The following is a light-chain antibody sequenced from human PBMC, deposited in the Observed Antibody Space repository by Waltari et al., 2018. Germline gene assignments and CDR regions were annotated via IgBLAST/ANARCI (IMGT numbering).Light chain of an antibody. J-gene: IGKJ4*01. CDR3: QQYSTWPLT. Sequence: EIMMTQSPDTLSGSPGERAPLSCSASQSGSSNVAWYQQQHRQAPRLLIYGASTTATDIPARFSGSASRTEFTLTIRRLQSECFAVYYCQQYSTWPLTFGGGTKVEIK. CDR1: QSGSSN. V-gene: IGKV3-15*01. CDR2: GAS.